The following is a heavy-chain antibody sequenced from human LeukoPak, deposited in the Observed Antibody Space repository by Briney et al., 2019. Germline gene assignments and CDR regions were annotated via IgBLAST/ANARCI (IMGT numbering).Heavy chain of an antibody. Sequence: PGGSLRLSCAASGFTFSSYEMNWVRQAPGKGLEWVSYISSSGSTIYYADSVKGRFTISRDNAKNSLYLQMNSLRAEDTAVYYCARDGRYDSRVAYYYYMDVWGKGTTVTISS. D-gene: IGHD3-22*01. V-gene: IGHV3-48*03. CDR3: ARDGRYDSRVAYYYYMDV. J-gene: IGHJ6*03. CDR1: GFTFSSYE. CDR2: ISSSGSTI.